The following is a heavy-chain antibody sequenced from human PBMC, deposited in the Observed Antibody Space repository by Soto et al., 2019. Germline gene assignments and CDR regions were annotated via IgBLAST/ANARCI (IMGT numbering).Heavy chain of an antibody. V-gene: IGHV2-5*02. CDR1: GFSLSSSRVG. J-gene: IGHJ3*01. CDR3: AHLMITYGGVVADDAFDF. CDR2: IYWDGDK. D-gene: IGHD3-16*02. Sequence: QITLTESGPTLVKPTHTLTLTCTFSGFSLSSSRVGVAWIRQPPGKALEWLAVIYWDGDKRYSPSLRSRLTITKDTSKNQVVLTMTNVDPVDTATYFCAHLMITYGGVVADDAFDFWGPGTMVTISS.